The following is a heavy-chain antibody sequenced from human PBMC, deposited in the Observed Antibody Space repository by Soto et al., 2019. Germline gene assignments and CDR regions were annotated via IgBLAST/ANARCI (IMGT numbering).Heavy chain of an antibody. CDR2: INHVGVT. Sequence: SETLSLTCAVYGGFLSESYWTWIRQPPGKGLEWSGEINHVGVTNYNPSLKSRVTMSVDTSQNQFSLRLFSVTAADTAMYFCVRIRYQLPSSVIWLGPWGQGTPVAVPS. J-gene: IGHJ5*02. V-gene: IGHV4-34*01. CDR3: VRIRYQLPSSVIWLGP. D-gene: IGHD3-16*01. CDR1: GGFLSESY.